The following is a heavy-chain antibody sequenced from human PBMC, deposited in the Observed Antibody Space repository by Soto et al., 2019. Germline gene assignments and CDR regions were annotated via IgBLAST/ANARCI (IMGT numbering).Heavy chain of an antibody. CDR2: INSDGSST. CDR3: ARDKRDKYYDFWSGYFFGMDV. CDR1: GFTFSSYW. Sequence: EVQLVESGGGLVQPGGSLRLSCAASGFTFSSYWMHWVRQAPGKGLVWVSRINSDGSSTSYADSVKGRFTISRDNAKNTLYLQMNSVRAEDTAVYYCARDKRDKYYDFWSGYFFGMDVWGQGTTVTVSS. D-gene: IGHD3-3*01. V-gene: IGHV3-74*01. J-gene: IGHJ6*02.